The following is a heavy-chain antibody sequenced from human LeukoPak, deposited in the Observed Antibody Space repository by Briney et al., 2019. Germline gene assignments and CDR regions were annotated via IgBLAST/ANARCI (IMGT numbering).Heavy chain of an antibody. D-gene: IGHD3-16*01. CDR1: GGSISSYY. J-gene: IGHJ4*01. V-gene: IGHV4-4*08. CDR3: ARTEYYDKSGNY. Sequence: PSETLSLTCTVSGGSISSYYWSWIRQSPEKGLEWIGHIHDSGNTDYNPSLKGRVTISVDTSRKQFSLTLTSVTAAVTAVYYCARTEYYDKSGNYWG. CDR2: IHDSGNT.